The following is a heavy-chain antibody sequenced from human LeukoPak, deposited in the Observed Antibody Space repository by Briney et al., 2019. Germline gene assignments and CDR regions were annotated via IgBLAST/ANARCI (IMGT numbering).Heavy chain of an antibody. Sequence: ASVKVSCKASGYTFNSYGISWVRQAPGQGLEWMGWISGYNGNTKYVQKFQGRVTMTTDTSTSTACMELRSLRSDDTAVYYCARDGRHRYYYDRSGNYGSWFDPWGQGTLVTVSS. D-gene: IGHD3-22*01. J-gene: IGHJ5*02. V-gene: IGHV1-18*01. CDR2: ISGYNGNT. CDR1: GYTFNSYG. CDR3: ARDGRHRYYYDRSGNYGSWFDP.